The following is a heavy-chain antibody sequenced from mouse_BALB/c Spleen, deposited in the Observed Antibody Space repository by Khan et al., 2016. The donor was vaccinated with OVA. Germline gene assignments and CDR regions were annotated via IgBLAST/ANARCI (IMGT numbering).Heavy chain of an antibody. Sequence: QVQLKQSGPGLVAPSQSLSITCTVSGFSLTSNGVSWVRQPPGKGLVGLGVILGDGSITYHSVLKSSLSISKDNSTSQVFLKLNSLQTDDTATYYWAKLRVVYLDYWGQGTTLTVSS. CDR3: AKLRVVYLDY. J-gene: IGHJ2*01. CDR2: ILGDGSI. D-gene: IGHD1-3*01. V-gene: IGHV2-3*01. CDR1: GFSLTSNG.